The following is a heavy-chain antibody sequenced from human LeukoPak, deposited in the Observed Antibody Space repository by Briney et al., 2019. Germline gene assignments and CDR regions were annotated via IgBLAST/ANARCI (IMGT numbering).Heavy chain of an antibody. CDR1: GYTFTNYA. J-gene: IGHJ6*04. D-gene: IGHD4-17*01. Sequence: ASVKVSCKSSGYTFTNYAMHWVRQAPGKGLEWMGGFDPEDGETIYAQKFQGRVTMTEDTSTDTAYMELSSLRSEDTAVYYCATALTTVTTINSVPYYYYGMDVWGKGTTVTVSS. CDR2: FDPEDGET. CDR3: ATALTTVTTINSVPYYYYGMDV. V-gene: IGHV1-24*01.